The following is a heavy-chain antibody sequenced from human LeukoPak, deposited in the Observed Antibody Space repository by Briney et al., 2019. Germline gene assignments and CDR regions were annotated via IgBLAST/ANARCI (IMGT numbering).Heavy chain of an antibody. Sequence: SVKVSCKASGGTFSSYAISWVRQAPGQGLEWMGGIIPIFGTANYAQKFQGRVTITADESTSTAYMELSSLRSEDTAVYYCARGERVTIFGVVMSHAFDIWGQGTMVTVSS. D-gene: IGHD3-3*01. CDR2: IIPIFGTA. CDR3: ARGERVTIFGVVMSHAFDI. J-gene: IGHJ3*02. V-gene: IGHV1-69*13. CDR1: GGTFSSYA.